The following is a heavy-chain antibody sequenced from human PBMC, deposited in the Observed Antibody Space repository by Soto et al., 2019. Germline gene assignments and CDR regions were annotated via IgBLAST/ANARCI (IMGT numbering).Heavy chain of an antibody. J-gene: IGHJ4*02. D-gene: IGHD2-15*01. Sequence: GGSLRLSCAASGFTFSSYSMNWVRQAPGKGLEWVSYISSSSSSNYADSVKGRFSISRDNAKNTVYLQMNSLRVEDTAVYYCTRESSGASLDYWGQGILVTVSS. CDR1: GFTFSSYS. CDR3: TRESSGASLDY. V-gene: IGHV3-21*05. CDR2: ISSSSSS.